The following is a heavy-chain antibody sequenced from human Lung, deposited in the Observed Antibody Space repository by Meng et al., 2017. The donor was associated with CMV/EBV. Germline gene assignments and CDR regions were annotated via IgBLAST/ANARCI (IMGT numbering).Heavy chain of an antibody. D-gene: IGHD5-18*01. CDR2: ISAYNGNT. Sequence: ASVKVSXKASGYTFNSYGISWVRQAPGQGLEWVGWISAYNGNTNFAEQFKGRVTMTTDTSTTTAYLELRSLRSDDTAVYYCARAGYSDAPALVEWGQGTLVTVSS. CDR1: GYTFNSYG. CDR3: ARAGYSDAPALVE. J-gene: IGHJ4*02. V-gene: IGHV1-18*01.